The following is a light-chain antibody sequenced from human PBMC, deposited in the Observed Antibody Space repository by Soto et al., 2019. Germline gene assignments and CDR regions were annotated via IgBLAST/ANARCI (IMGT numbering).Light chain of an antibody. CDR2: EVD. Sequence: QSALTQPASVSGSPGQSITISCTGTSGDVGGYDYVSWYQHHPGKAPKLIIYEVDNRPSGVSNRFSGSKSGNTASLTISGLQAEDEADYYCNSYTRSSTLDWVFGGGTKVTVL. J-gene: IGLJ3*02. V-gene: IGLV2-14*01. CDR1: SGDVGGYDY. CDR3: NSYTRSSTLDWV.